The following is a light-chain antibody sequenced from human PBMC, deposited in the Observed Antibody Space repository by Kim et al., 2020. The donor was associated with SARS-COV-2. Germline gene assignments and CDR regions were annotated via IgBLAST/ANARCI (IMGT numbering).Light chain of an antibody. CDR2: RNN. Sequence: GQRVTISCSGSSSNIGSGYANWYQQLPGTAPKVLIYRNNQRPSGVPDRFSGSKSDTSASLAISGLRSEDEGDYYCASWDDSLSGLVFGGGTKLTVL. V-gene: IGLV1-47*01. J-gene: IGLJ2*01. CDR1: SSNIGSGY. CDR3: ASWDDSLSGLV.